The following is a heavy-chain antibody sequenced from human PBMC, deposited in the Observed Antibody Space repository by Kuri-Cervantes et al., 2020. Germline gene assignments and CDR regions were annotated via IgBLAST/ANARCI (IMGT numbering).Heavy chain of an antibody. V-gene: IGHV3-21*01. J-gene: IGHJ4*02. D-gene: IGHD5-18*01. CDR1: GFTFSNYS. CDR2: IATSSRYI. Sequence: GESLKISCAASGFTFSNYSLNWVRQAPGKGLEWVSPIATSSRYIYYADSVKGRFTISRDNAKNSLYLQMNSLRAEDTAVYYCAREDTAMVSVDYWGQGTLVTVSS. CDR3: AREDTAMVSVDY.